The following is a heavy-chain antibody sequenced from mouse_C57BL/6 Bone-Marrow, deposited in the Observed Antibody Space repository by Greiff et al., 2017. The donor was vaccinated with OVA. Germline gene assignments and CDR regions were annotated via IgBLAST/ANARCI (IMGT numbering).Heavy chain of an antibody. J-gene: IGHJ4*01. Sequence: EVKLVESGPELVKPGASVKMSCKASGYTFTDYNMHWVKQSHGKSLEWIGYITPNNGGTSYNQKFKGKATLTVNKSSSTAYMELRSLTSEDSAVYYCARLGHAMDYWGQGTSVTVSS. V-gene: IGHV1-22*01. CDR3: ARLGHAMDY. CDR1: GYTFTDYN. CDR2: ITPNNGGT. D-gene: IGHD4-1*01.